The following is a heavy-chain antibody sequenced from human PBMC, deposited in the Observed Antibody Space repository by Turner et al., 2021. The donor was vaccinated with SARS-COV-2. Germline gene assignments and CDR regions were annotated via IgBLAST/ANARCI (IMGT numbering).Heavy chain of an antibody. Sequence: EVQLVESGGGLVQPGGSLSLSCASSGFTFSNYSMNWVRQAPGKGLEWVSYIISSSSTIYYADSVKGRFTISRDNAKNSLYLQMNSLRAEDTAVYYCARERGYSYGPYYYGMDVWGQGTTVTVSS. CDR2: IISSSSTI. CDR3: ARERGYSYGPYYYGMDV. D-gene: IGHD5-18*01. V-gene: IGHV3-48*01. J-gene: IGHJ6*02. CDR1: GFTFSNYS.